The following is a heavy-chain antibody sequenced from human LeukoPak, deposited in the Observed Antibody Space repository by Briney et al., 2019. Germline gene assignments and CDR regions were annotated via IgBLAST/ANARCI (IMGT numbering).Heavy chain of an antibody. CDR3: ATGPGGYYFDY. V-gene: IGHV4-34*01. J-gene: IGHJ4*02. CDR2: INQSGNT. D-gene: IGHD3-3*01. CDR1: GGSFGGYY. Sequence: SETLSLTCSVYGGSFGGYYWSWIRQSPEKGLEWIAEINQSGNTNYNPSLKSRVTISVDTPKNQFSLKVTSVVAADTAVYYCATGPGGYYFDYWDQGTLVTVSS.